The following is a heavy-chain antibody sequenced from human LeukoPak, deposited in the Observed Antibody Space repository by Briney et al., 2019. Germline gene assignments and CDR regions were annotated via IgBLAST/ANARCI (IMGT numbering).Heavy chain of an antibody. Sequence: SETLSLTCTVSGGSISSGGYYWSWIRQHPGKGLEWIGYIYYSGSTYYNPSLKSRVTISVDTSKNQFSLKLSSVTAADTAVYYCAREVEVATIRGTYWYFDLWGRGTLVTVSS. CDR3: AREVEVATIRGTYWYFDL. J-gene: IGHJ2*01. V-gene: IGHV4-31*03. CDR2: IYYSGST. D-gene: IGHD5-24*01. CDR1: GGSISSGGYY.